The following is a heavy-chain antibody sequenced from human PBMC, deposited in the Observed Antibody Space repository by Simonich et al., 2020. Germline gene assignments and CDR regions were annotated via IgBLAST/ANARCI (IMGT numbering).Heavy chain of an antibody. J-gene: IGHJ2*01. CDR1: GYTFTGYY. Sequence: QVQLVQSGAEVKKPGASVKVSCTASGYTFTGYYMHWERQAHGQGLECMRCNNHNRSGQNYAQKFQGRVTRTSDTSISTAYMELSRLRSDDTAVYYCARDSYSSWYFDLWGRGTLVTVSS. D-gene: IGHD6-13*01. CDR2: NNHNRSGQ. CDR3: ARDSYSSWYFDL. V-gene: IGHV1-2*02.